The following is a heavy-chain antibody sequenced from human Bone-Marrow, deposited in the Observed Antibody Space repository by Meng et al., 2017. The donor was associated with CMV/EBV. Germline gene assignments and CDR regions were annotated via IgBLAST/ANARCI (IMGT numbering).Heavy chain of an antibody. Sequence: KVSCKGSGYSFTTYWIGWVRQMPGQGLEWMGVIYPGDSDTRYSPSFQGQVTISVDKSINTAYLQWGTLKASDTAMYYCARVYSASSGFDFWGQRTLVTVSS. CDR3: ARVYSASSGFDF. V-gene: IGHV5-51*01. CDR1: GYSFTTYW. CDR2: IYPGDSDT. D-gene: IGHD1-26*01. J-gene: IGHJ4*02.